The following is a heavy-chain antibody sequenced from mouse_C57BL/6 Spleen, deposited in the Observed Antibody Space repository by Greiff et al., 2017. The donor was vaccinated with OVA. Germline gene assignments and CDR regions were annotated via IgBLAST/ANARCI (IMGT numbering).Heavy chain of an antibody. Sequence: EVQLQQSGPELVKPGDSVKISCKASGYSFTGYFMNWVMQSHGKSLEWIGRINPYNGDTFYNQKFKGKATLTVDKSSSTAHLELRSLTSEDSAVYYCARDRSGRGSYDAMDYWGQGTSVTVSS. J-gene: IGHJ4*01. V-gene: IGHV1-20*01. CDR2: INPYNGDT. CDR1: GYSFTGYF. D-gene: IGHD1-3*01. CDR3: ARDRSGRGSYDAMDY.